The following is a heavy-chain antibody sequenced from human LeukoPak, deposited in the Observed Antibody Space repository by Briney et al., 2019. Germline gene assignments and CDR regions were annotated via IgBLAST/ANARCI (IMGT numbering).Heavy chain of an antibody. J-gene: IGHJ4*02. Sequence: SGGSLRLSCAASGFTFSDYAMAWVRQAPGKGPEWVSTISGDGGTTYYADSVKGRFTIPRDDSTDTLYLQMNSLTAADSALYYCATDRGYSGYGTFDYWGQGTLVSVSS. V-gene: IGHV3-23*01. CDR2: ISGDGGTT. CDR3: ATDRGYSGYGTFDY. CDR1: GFTFSDYA. D-gene: IGHD5-12*01.